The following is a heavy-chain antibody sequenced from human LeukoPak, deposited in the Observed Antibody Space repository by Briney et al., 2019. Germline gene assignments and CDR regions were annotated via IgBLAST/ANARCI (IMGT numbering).Heavy chain of an antibody. Sequence: SETLSLTCTVPGGSISSHWSWLRQPAGKGLEWIGRIYISGSTNYNPSLKSRVTMSIDTSKNQFSLKLSSVTAADTAIYYCAREPPQYLFDYWGQGILVTVSS. V-gene: IGHV4-4*07. CDR2: IYISGST. J-gene: IGHJ4*02. D-gene: IGHD4-11*01. CDR3: AREPPQYLFDY. CDR1: GGSISSH.